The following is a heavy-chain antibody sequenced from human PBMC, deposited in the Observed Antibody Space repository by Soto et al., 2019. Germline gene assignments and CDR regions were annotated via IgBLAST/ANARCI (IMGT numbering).Heavy chain of an antibody. CDR2: IRSKAYGGTT. Sequence: GGSLRLSCTASGFTFGDYAMSWFRQAPGKGLEWVGFIRSKAYGGTTEYAASVKGRFTISRDDSKSIAYLQMNSLKTEDTAVYYASCPYGAGAFDIWGQGTMVTVSS. CDR1: GFTFGDYA. V-gene: IGHV3-49*03. J-gene: IGHJ3*02. CDR3: SCPYGAGAFDI. D-gene: IGHD2-2*01.